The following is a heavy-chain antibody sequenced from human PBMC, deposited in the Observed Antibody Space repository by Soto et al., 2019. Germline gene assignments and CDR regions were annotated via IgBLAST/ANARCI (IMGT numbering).Heavy chain of an antibody. Sequence: QVQLVQSGPEVKKPGSSVKVSCKASGGTFSDSVTSWVRQAPGQGLEWMGGIVPIFGKANLAEKFQVRVTITADESTSTAYMELSRLRSEDSAVYYCARGRDGSNYYFDYWGQGTLVTVSS. J-gene: IGHJ4*02. V-gene: IGHV1-69*01. CDR2: IVPIFGKA. CDR1: GGTFSDSV. CDR3: ARGRDGSNYYFDY. D-gene: IGHD3-10*01.